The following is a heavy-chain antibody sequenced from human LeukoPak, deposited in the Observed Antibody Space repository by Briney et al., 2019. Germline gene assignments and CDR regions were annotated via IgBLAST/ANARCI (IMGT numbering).Heavy chain of an antibody. CDR1: GASISNYY. CDR2: IHSSGGS. J-gene: IGHJ4*02. CDR3: ARLGSYHDF. Sequence: NPSETLSLTCTVSGASISNYYWSWIRQTSEKGLEWMGHIHSSGGSSYYPSLKSRLTLSIDTSRNQLSLKLPSVTAADTAVYFCARLGSYHDFWGQGALVTVSS. D-gene: IGHD1-26*01. V-gene: IGHV4-4*09.